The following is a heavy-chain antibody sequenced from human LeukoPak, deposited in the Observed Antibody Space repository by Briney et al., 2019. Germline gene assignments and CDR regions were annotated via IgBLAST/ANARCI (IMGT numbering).Heavy chain of an antibody. CDR3: ARDVGSTGTTVWFDP. D-gene: IGHD1-1*01. V-gene: IGHV4-34*01. Sequence: SETLSLTCAVYGGSFSGYYWSWIRQPPGKGLEWIGEINHSGSTNYNPSLKSRVTISVDTSKNQFSLKLSSVTAADTAVYYCARDVGSTGTTVWFDPWGQGTLVTVSS. J-gene: IGHJ5*02. CDR2: INHSGST. CDR1: GGSFSGYY.